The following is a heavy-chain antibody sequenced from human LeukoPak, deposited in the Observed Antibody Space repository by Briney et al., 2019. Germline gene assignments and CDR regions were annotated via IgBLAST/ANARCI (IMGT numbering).Heavy chain of an antibody. D-gene: IGHD5-24*01. CDR3: ARDLVLGDGYNYDC. Sequence: GASVKVSCKASGGTFSSYAISWVRQAPGQGLEWMGGIIPIFGTANYAQKFQGRVTITADESTSTAYMELSSLRSEDTAVYYCARDLVLGDGYNYDCWGQGTLVTASS. J-gene: IGHJ4*02. CDR1: GGTFSSYA. V-gene: IGHV1-69*13. CDR2: IIPIFGTA.